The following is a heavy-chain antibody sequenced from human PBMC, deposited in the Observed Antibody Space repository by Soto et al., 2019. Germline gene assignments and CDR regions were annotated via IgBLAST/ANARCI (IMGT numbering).Heavy chain of an antibody. Sequence: QVQLVESGGGVVQPGRSLRLSCAASGFTFSSYGMHWVRQAPGKGLERVAVISYDGSNKYYADSVKGRFTISRDNSKNTLALQMNSLKAEDTAVYYCAKDRRKVVVAAPFDYWGQGTLVTVSS. V-gene: IGHV3-30*18. CDR2: ISYDGSNK. CDR1: GFTFSSYG. D-gene: IGHD2-15*01. CDR3: AKDRRKVVVAAPFDY. J-gene: IGHJ4*02.